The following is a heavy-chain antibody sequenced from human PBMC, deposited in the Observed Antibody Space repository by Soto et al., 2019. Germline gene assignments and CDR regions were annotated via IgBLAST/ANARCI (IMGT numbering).Heavy chain of an antibody. CDR2: ISSSGSTI. J-gene: IGHJ3*02. D-gene: IGHD2-15*01. CDR3: ARDRSLLPILFDI. V-gene: IGHV3-48*03. Sequence: GGSLRLSCAASGFTFSSYEMNWVRQAPGKGLEWVSYISSSGSTIYYADSVKGRFTISRDNAKNSLYLQMNSLRAEDTAVYYCARDRSLLPILFDIWGQGTTVTGSS. CDR1: GFTFSSYE.